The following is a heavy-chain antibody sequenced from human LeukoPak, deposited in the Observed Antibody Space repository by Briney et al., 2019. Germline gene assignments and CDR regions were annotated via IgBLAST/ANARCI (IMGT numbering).Heavy chain of an antibody. D-gene: IGHD6-13*01. CDR3: AREPRHRRCWYRRAFDY. J-gene: IGHJ4*02. V-gene: IGHV3-48*01. CDR1: GFTFSSYS. CDR2: ISSSSSTI. Sequence: GGSLRLSCAASGFTFSSYSMNWVRQAPGKGLEWVSYISSSSSTIYYADSVKGRFTISRDNAKNSLYLQMNSLRAEDTAVYYCAREPRHRRCWYRRAFDYWGPGTLVTASS.